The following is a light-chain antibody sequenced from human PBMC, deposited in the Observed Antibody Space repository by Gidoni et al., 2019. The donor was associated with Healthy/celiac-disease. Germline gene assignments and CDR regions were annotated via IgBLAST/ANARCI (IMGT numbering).Light chain of an antibody. CDR2: KAS. J-gene: IGKJ1*01. CDR1: QSISSW. CDR3: QQYNSYSRGT. Sequence: IQMPLSPSTLSASVGDRVTITCRASQSISSWLAWYQQKPGKAPKLLIYKASSLESGVPSRFSGSGSGTEFTLTISSLQPDDFATYYCQQYNSYSRGTFGQXTKVEIK. V-gene: IGKV1-5*03.